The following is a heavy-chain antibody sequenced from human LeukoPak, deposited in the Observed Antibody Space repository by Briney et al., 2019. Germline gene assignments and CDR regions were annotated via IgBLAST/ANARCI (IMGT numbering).Heavy chain of an antibody. CDR3: ARSSYQPYFDY. Sequence: GGSLRLSCAASGFTFSSYWMHWARQAPGKGLVWVSRINGDGSTSTYADSVRGRFTISRDNARNTLYLQMNSLRAEDTAVYYCARSSYQPYFDYWGQGTLVTVSS. D-gene: IGHD1-26*01. CDR1: GFTFSSYW. V-gene: IGHV3-74*01. CDR2: INGDGSTS. J-gene: IGHJ4*02.